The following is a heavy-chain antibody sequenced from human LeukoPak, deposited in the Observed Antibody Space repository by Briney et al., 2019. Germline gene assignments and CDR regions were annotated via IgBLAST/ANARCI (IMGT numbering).Heavy chain of an antibody. CDR3: ARGPLMSAGGGVDP. CDR2: VSIIGVG. CDR1: GVSISNYY. J-gene: IGHJ5*02. Sequence: PSESLSLTCGVSGVSISNYYWSWRRQYAREGRWWIGRVSIIGVGNYNPSLTSRVSMSIDTSKSQFSLKLTSVTAADTAVYYCARGPLMSAGGGVDPGGEGTLVAVSS. D-gene: IGHD3-16*01. V-gene: IGHV4-4*07.